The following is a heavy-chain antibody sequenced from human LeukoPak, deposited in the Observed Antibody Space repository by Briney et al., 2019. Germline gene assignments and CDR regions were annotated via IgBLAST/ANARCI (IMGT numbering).Heavy chain of an antibody. J-gene: IGHJ3*02. D-gene: IGHD3-3*01. CDR3: ARQPITIFGVVTPWAFDI. CDR2: IYYSGST. CDR1: GGSISSYY. Sequence: SETLSLTCTVSGGSISSYYWSWIRQPPGKGLEWIGYIYYSGSTNYNPSLKSRVTISVDTSKNQFSLKLSSVTAADTAVYYCARQPITIFGVVTPWAFDIWGQGTIVTVSS. V-gene: IGHV4-59*08.